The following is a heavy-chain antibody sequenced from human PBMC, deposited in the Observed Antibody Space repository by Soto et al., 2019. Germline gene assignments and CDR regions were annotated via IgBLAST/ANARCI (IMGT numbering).Heavy chain of an antibody. CDR1: GFTFSSYA. D-gene: IGHD6-19*01. CDR2: ISGSGVST. J-gene: IGHJ4*02. Sequence: EVQLLGSGGGLVQPGGSLRLSCAASGFTFSSYAMSLVRTAPGKGLEGVSGISGSGVSTHYADYVKGRVTISRDNSTNTLYMHMNRLRAEDTAAYYGAKEVGYSSGYDYVDYWGQGTLVTVSS. V-gene: IGHV3-23*01. CDR3: AKEVGYSSGYDYVDY.